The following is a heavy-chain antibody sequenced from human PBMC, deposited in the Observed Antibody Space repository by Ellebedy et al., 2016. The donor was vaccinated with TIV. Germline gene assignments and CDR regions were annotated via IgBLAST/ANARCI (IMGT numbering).Heavy chain of an antibody. CDR2: IYNSGST. Sequence: MPSETLSLTCTVSGGSISSYYWSWIRQPPGKGLEYIGYIYNSGSTNYNPSLKSRVTISVDTSKNHFSLNLSSVTAADTAVYYCARGRRDGYNYYFDYWGQGTLVTVSS. CDR1: GGSISSYY. J-gene: IGHJ4*02. D-gene: IGHD5-24*01. CDR3: ARGRRDGYNYYFDY. V-gene: IGHV4-59*01.